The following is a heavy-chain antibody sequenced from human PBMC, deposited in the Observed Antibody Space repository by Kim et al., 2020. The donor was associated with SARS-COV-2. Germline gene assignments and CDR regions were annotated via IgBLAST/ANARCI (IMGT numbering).Heavy chain of an antibody. CDR3: ARVQQQLVRHFDY. D-gene: IGHD6-13*01. J-gene: IGHJ4*02. CDR1: GGSISSSSYY. V-gene: IGHV4-39*07. CDR2: IYYSGST. Sequence: SETLSLTCTVSGGSISSSSYYWGWIRQPPGKGLEWIGSIYYSGSTYYNPSLKSRVTISVDTSKNQFSLKLSSVTAADTAVYYCARVQQQLVRHFDYWGQG.